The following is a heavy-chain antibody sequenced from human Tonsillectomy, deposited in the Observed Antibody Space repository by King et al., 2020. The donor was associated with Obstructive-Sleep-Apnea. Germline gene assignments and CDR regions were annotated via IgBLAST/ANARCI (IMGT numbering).Heavy chain of an antibody. D-gene: IGHD2-21*01. CDR2: IHWAGGST. CDR1: GFTFHDYT. CDR3: ARGRGEGYFDY. Sequence: QLVQSGGAVIQPGGSLRLSWAASGFTFHDYTMHWVRQVPGKGLEWVSLIHWAGGSTYYADSVRGRFTISRDNSKYSLYLQMHSLRSEDSALYYCARGRGEGYFDYWGQGTLVTVSS. V-gene: IGHV3-43*01. J-gene: IGHJ4*02.